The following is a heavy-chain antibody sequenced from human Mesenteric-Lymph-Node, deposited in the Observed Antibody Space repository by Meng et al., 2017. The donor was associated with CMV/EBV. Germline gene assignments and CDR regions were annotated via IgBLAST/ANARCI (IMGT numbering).Heavy chain of an antibody. J-gene: IGHJ4*02. CDR2: IRTHTGDR. V-gene: IGHV1-18*01. Sequence: ASVKVSCKTSGYPFNTFSMIWVRQAPGQGLEWMAWIRTHTGDRSFAPKVQGRVTVTADRSTNTGYMELRSLTSDDTAVYYCARGEANHYFDIWGQGTLVTVSS. CDR1: GYPFNTFS. CDR3: ARGEANHYFDI.